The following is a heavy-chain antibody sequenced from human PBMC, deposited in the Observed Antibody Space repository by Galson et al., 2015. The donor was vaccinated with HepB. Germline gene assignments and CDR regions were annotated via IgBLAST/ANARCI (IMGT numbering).Heavy chain of an antibody. V-gene: IGHV3-30*18. J-gene: IGHJ6*02. Sequence: SLRLSCAASGFTFSSYGMHWVRQAPGKGLEWVAVISYDGSNKYYADSVKGRFTISRDNSKNTLYLQMNSLRAEDTAVYYCAKDKQWLSYYYYGIEVWGQGTTVTVSS. CDR2: ISYDGSNK. CDR3: AKDKQWLSYYYYGIEV. CDR1: GFTFSSYG. D-gene: IGHD6-19*01.